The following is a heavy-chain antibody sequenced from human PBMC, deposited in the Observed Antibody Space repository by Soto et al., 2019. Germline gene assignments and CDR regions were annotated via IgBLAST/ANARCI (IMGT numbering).Heavy chain of an antibody. J-gene: IGHJ4*02. CDR2: IYYSGST. CDR3: AKDGGLRGYSYGVFDY. D-gene: IGHD5-18*01. CDR1: GGSISSGGYY. V-gene: IGHV4-31*03. Sequence: QVQLQESGPGLVKPSQTLSLTCTVSGGSISSGGYYWSWIRQHPGKGLEWIGYIYYSGSTYYNPSLKRRVTISVDTSKNQFSLKMSSVTAADTAVYYCAKDGGLRGYSYGVFDYWGQGALVTVSS.